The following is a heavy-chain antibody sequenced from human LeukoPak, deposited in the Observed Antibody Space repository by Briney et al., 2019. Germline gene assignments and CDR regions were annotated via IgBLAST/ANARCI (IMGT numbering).Heavy chain of an antibody. CDR1: GFTFRSYA. CDR3: AASGQGAVAGTDY. CDR2: LSGGGSFT. V-gene: IGHV3-23*01. D-gene: IGHD6-19*01. Sequence: GGSLRLSCATSGFTFRSYAMSWVRQAPGRGLEWVSTLSGGGSFTYYADSVTGRFSISRDNSKKTLYLQMNSLRAEDTALYYCAASGQGAVAGTDYWGQGTLVTVSS. J-gene: IGHJ4*02.